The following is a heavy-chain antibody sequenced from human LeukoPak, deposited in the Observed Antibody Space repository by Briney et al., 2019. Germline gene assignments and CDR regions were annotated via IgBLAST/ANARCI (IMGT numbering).Heavy chain of an antibody. V-gene: IGHV3-21*01. D-gene: IGHD1-26*01. CDR3: ARDAGAGWELLGRNDY. Sequence: GGSLRLSCAASGFTFSSYSMNWVRQAPGKGLEWVSSISSSSSYIYYTDSVKGRFTISRDNAKNSLYLQMNSLRAEDTAMYYCARDAGAGWELLGRNDYWGQGTLVTVSS. CDR1: GFTFSSYS. J-gene: IGHJ4*02. CDR2: ISSSSSYI.